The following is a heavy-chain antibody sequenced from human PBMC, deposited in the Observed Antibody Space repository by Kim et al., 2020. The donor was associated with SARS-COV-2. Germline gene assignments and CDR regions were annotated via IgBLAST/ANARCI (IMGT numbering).Heavy chain of an antibody. V-gene: IGHV3-30*07. Sequence: SVKGRFTISRDNSKTTLYLQMNGVRAEDTVVYYCARAPYKLWFGELPFDYWGQGTLVTVSS. CDR3: ARAPYKLWFGELPFDY. D-gene: IGHD3-10*01. J-gene: IGHJ4*02.